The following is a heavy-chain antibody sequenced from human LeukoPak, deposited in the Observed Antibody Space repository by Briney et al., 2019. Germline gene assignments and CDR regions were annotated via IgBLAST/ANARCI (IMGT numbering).Heavy chain of an antibody. V-gene: IGHV3-33*06. CDR2: IWYDGSNK. D-gene: IGHD3-16*01. J-gene: IGHJ5*02. CDR3: AKDLGKGDLWFDP. CDR1: GFTFSSYG. Sequence: PGRSLRLSCAASGFTFSSYGMHWVRQAPGKGLEWVAVIWYDGSNKYYADPVKGRFTISRDNSKNTLYLQMNSLRAEDTAVYYCAKDLGKGDLWFDPWGQGTLVTVSS.